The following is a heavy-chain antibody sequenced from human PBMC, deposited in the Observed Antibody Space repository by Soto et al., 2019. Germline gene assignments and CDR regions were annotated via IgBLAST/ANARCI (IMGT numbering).Heavy chain of an antibody. J-gene: IGHJ4*02. CDR2: ISSSSSYI. V-gene: IGHV3-21*01. Sequence: PAGCLRLSCAASGVTLSSYSMNGVRQAPGKGLEWVSSISSSSSYIYYADSVKGRFTISRDNAKNSLYLQMNSLRAEDTAVYYSARDRSSSWYPYFDYWGQGTLVTVSS. D-gene: IGHD6-13*01. CDR1: GVTLSSYS. CDR3: ARDRSSSWYPYFDY.